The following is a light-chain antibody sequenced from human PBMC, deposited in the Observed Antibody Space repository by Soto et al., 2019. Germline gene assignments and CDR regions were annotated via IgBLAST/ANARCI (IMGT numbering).Light chain of an antibody. Sequence: QSPLSQPASVAGSVGQAVTICRTVTLSDIGGYNDGSWYQQHPGKAHQLIIFDVTYLHYGISDRFSGSKSGSVASLTISGLQAEGEADYYCCSYRRGSAPYYVLGTGTKVTVL. J-gene: IGLJ1*01. V-gene: IGLV2-14*03. CDR2: DVT. CDR3: CSYRRGSAPYYV. CDR1: LSDIGGYND.